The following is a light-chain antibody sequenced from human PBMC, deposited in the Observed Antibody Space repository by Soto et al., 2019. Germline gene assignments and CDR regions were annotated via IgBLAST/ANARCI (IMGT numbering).Light chain of an antibody. Sequence: DIQMTQSQASLSASVVDRVNFTCRASQPISSWLAWYQHKPGKVPKLLIYAASSLQSGVKSRFSGSGSGKDFTITISSLEAEDFETYYCQQAKSFPITFGGGNKVDLK. J-gene: IGKJ4*01. CDR1: QPISSW. CDR3: QQAKSFPIT. CDR2: AAS. V-gene: IGKV1-12*01.